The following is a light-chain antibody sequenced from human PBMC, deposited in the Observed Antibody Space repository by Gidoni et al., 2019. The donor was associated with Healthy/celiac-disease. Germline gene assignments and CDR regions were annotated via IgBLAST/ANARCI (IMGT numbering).Light chain of an antibody. J-gene: IGKJ5*01. CDR3: QQRSSWPPSIT. CDR2: DAS. CDR1: QRVSSY. Sequence: IVFTQSPATLSLSPGEIATLSCRSSQRVSSYLAWYQQKPGQPPRLLIYDASNRATGIPARFSGSGSGTDFTLTISSLEPEDFAVYYCQQRSSWPPSITFGQXTRLEIK. V-gene: IGKV3-11*01.